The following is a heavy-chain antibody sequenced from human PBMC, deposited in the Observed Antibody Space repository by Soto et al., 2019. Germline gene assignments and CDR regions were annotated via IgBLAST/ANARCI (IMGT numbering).Heavy chain of an antibody. CDR3: AKEAGYYYGMDV. D-gene: IGHD6-13*01. CDR1: GFTFSSYG. Sequence: QVQLVESGGGVVQPGRSLRLSCAASGFTFSSYGMHWVRQAPGKGLEWVAVISYDGSNKYYADSVKGRFTISRDNSKNTLYLQMNRLRGEDTAVYYCAKEAGYYYGMDVWGQGTTVTVSS. CDR2: ISYDGSNK. J-gene: IGHJ6*02. V-gene: IGHV3-30*18.